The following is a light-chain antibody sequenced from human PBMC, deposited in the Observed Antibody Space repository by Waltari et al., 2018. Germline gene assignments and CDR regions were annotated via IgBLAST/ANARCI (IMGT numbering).Light chain of an antibody. CDR1: SGSVSTSFS. CDR3: VLYLPSGIWV. V-gene: IGLV8-61*01. Sequence: QTVVTQEPSFSVSPGGTVTLTCALGSGSVSTSFSPGWYQQTPGQAPRTLIYSTNTRSSGVPDRFSGSILGSKAALTITGAQADDESDYYCVLYLPSGIWVFGGGTKLTVL. CDR2: STN. J-gene: IGLJ3*02.